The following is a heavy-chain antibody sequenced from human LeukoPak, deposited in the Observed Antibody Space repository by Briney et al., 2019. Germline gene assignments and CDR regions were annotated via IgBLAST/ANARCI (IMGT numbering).Heavy chain of an antibody. J-gene: IGHJ6*02. CDR1: GGSFSGNY. CDR2: INHSGST. D-gene: IGHD1-1*01. Sequence: KPSETLSLTCAVYGGSFSGNYWSWIRQPPGNGLEWIGEINHSGSTNYNPSLKSRVTISVDTSKNQFSLKLSSVTAADTAVYYCARGTGTPVYYQYGLDVWGQGTTVTVSS. CDR3: ARGTGTPVYYQYGLDV. V-gene: IGHV4-34*01.